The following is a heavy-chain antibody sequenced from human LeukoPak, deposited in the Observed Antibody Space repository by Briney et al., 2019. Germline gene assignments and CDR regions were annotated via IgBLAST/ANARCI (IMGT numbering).Heavy chain of an antibody. CDR1: GVSISDYY. CDR3: ARVGDCSGGTCYYHYYMDV. CDR2: IHHSGHT. D-gene: IGHD2-15*01. J-gene: IGHJ6*03. Sequence: PSETLSLTCTVSGVSISDYYWTWILQTPEKGLEWIGYIHHSGHTYYNPSLKSRVTISVDMSKNQFSLSLISVTAADTAVYYCARVGDCSGGTCYYHYYMDVWGKGTTVTVSS. V-gene: IGHV4-59*01.